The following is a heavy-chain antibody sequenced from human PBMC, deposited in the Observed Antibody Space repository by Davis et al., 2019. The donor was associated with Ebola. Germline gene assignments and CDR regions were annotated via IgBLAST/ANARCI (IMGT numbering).Heavy chain of an antibody. CDR3: ARDRGLLYGMDV. J-gene: IGHJ6*02. CDR1: GFTFSSYG. CDR2: ISYDGSNK. V-gene: IGHV3-30*03. Sequence: GESLKISCAASGFTFSSYGMHWVRQAPGKGLEWVAVISYDGSNKYYADSVKGRFTISRDNSKNTLYLQMNSLRAEDTAVYYCARDRGLLYGMDVWGQGTTVTVSS.